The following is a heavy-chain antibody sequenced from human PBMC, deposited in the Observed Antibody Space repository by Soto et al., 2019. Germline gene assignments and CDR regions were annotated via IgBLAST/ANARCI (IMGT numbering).Heavy chain of an antibody. V-gene: IGHV3-30*04. D-gene: IGHD4-17*01. Sequence: HPGGSLRLSCAASGFTFGNFAMHWVRQAPGKGLEWVSVISYDGSQKYYADSVKGRFTISRDNSKNTLYLQMNSLRIEDTAVYYCVRDLNSGDAREFDYWGQGNLVTVSS. CDR3: VRDLNSGDAREFDY. J-gene: IGHJ4*02. CDR1: GFTFGNFA. CDR2: ISYDGSQK.